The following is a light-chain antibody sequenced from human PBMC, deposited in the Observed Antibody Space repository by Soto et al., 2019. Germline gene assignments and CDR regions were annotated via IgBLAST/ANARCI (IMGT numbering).Light chain of an antibody. Sequence: EIVLTQSPGTLSLSPGERATLSCRASQSVSSSRLAWYQQQPGQAPRLLIYGASSRATGIPERFSGSGSGTDFTLNISRLETEDFAVYYCQNYVISPLRFGGGTKVVSK. J-gene: IGKJ4*02. CDR3: QNYVISPLR. CDR2: GAS. V-gene: IGKV3-20*01. CDR1: QSVSSSR.